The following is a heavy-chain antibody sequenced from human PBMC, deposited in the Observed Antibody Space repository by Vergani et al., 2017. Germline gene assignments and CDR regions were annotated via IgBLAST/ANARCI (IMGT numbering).Heavy chain of an antibody. D-gene: IGHD6-19*01. CDR3: ARDRRPYSSGWGFDY. V-gene: IGHV3-21*01. Sequence: EVQVVESGGGLVQPGGSLRLSCAASGFTFSSYSMNWVRQAPGKGLEWVSSISSSSSYIYYADSVKGRFTISRDNAKNSLYLQMNSLRAEDTAVYYCARDRRPYSSGWGFDYWGQGTLVTVSS. CDR1: GFTFSSYS. CDR2: ISSSSSYI. J-gene: IGHJ4*02.